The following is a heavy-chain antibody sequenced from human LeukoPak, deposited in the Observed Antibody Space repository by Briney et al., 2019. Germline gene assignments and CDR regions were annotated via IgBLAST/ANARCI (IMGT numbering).Heavy chain of an antibody. CDR2: ISYTGNS. D-gene: IGHD6-25*01. CDR3: ARDSAYSSDWPDAFDV. V-gene: IGHV4-59*01. J-gene: IGHJ3*01. Sequence: SDTLSLTCSVSGVSITGYFWSWLRQPPGKGLEWIGYISYTGNSNYNPSLNSRVTISLDASNNQFSLRLNSLTPADTAVYYCARDSAYSSDWPDAFDVWGHGTVVTVSS. CDR1: GVSITGYF.